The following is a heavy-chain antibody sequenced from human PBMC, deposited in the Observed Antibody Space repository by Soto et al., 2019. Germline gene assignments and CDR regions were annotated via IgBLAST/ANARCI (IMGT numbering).Heavy chain of an antibody. Sequence: PSETLSLTCTVSGGSISSSSYYWGWIRQPPGKGLEWIGSIYYSGSTYYNPSLKSRVTISVDTSKNQFSLKLSSVTAADTAVYYCARLLYYYDSSGYSCFDYWGQGTLGTVS. V-gene: IGHV4-39*01. CDR1: GGSISSSSYY. D-gene: IGHD3-22*01. J-gene: IGHJ4*02. CDR2: IYYSGST. CDR3: ARLLYYYDSSGYSCFDY.